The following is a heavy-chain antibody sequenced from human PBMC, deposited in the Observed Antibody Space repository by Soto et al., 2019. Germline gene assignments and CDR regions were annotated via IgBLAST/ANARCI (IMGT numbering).Heavy chain of an antibody. Sequence: QVQLQESGPGLVKPSETLSLTCTVSGGSITNRFWAWIRQAPGKGLEWMGYIHSSGSTNYNPSLMSRVTISVDTSKNQFSLKLKSVAAADTAVYYCARYQSLVADYWGQGTLVSVSS. CDR3: ARYQSLVADY. D-gene: IGHD2-8*02. CDR1: GGSITNRF. V-gene: IGHV4-59*11. CDR2: IHSSGST. J-gene: IGHJ4*02.